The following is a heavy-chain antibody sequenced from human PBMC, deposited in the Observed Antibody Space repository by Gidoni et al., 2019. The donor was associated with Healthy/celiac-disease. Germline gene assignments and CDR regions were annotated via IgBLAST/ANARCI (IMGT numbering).Heavy chain of an antibody. Sequence: QVQLVESGGGVVQPARSLRLSCSAPGFTFSSYAMHWVRQAPGKGLEWVAVISYDGSNKYYADSVKGRFTISRDNSKNTLYLQMNSLRAEDTAVYYCARDKVGYYDCWGARDYYYYGMDVWGQGTTVTVSS. CDR1: GFTFSSYA. CDR2: ISYDGSNK. CDR3: ARDKVGYYDCWGARDYYYYGMDV. V-gene: IGHV3-30-3*01. J-gene: IGHJ6*02. D-gene: IGHD3-3*01.